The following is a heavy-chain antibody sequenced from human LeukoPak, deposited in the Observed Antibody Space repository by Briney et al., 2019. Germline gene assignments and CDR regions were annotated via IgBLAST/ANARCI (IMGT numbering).Heavy chain of an antibody. J-gene: IGHJ4*02. V-gene: IGHV4-39*07. CDR2: INHSGST. D-gene: IGHD1-14*01. CDR3: ARVDPTGS. Sequence: PSETLSLTCTVSGGSISSSSYYWSWIRQPPGKGLEWIGEINHSGSTNYNPSLKSRVTISVDTSKNQFSLKLSSVTAADTAVYYCARVDPTGSWGQGTLVTVSS. CDR1: GGSISSSSYY.